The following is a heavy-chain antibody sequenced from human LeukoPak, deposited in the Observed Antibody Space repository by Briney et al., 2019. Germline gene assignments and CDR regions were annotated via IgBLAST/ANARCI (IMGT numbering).Heavy chain of an antibody. CDR2: IYPRNGST. CDR3: ARDQEGFDY. Sequence: ASVKVSCKASGYTFTSNYIHWVRQAPGQGLEWMGMIYPRNGSTSYAQKFQGGVTVTRDTSTSTVHMELSGLRSEDTAVYYCARDQEGFDYWGQGTLVTVSS. J-gene: IGHJ4*02. V-gene: IGHV1-46*01. CDR1: GYTFTSNY.